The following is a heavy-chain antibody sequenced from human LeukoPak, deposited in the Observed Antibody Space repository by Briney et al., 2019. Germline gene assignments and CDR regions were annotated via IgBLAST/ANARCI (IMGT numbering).Heavy chain of an antibody. J-gene: IGHJ4*02. CDR2: IYYTGST. CDR3: ARGPGY. Sequence: SETLSLTCTVSSGSIKFSSYYWSWVRQPPGKGLEWIGSIYYTGSTYYNSSLKSRVTIPVDTSKNQFSLKLSSVTAADTAVYYCARGPGYWGQGTLVTVSS. CDR1: SGSIKFSSYY. V-gene: IGHV4-39*07.